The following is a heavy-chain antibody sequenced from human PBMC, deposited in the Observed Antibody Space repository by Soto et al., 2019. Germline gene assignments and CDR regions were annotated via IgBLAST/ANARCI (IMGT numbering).Heavy chain of an antibody. V-gene: IGHV3-48*01. D-gene: IGHD4-17*01. Sequence: EVQLVESGGGLVQPGGSLRLSCAASGFTLGSYSMNWVRQAPGKGLEWVSYISSGSSTIYYADSVKGRFTISRSSGRNSLYLQMNSLRVEDTAVYYCARDQYGDYVFDYWGQGMLVTVSS. CDR1: GFTLGSYS. CDR2: ISSGSSTI. CDR3: ARDQYGDYVFDY. J-gene: IGHJ4*02.